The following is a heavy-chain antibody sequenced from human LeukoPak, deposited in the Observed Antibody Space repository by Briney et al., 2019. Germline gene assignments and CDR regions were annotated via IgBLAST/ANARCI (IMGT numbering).Heavy chain of an antibody. CDR3: ARDSDY. J-gene: IGHJ4*02. V-gene: IGHV1-18*01. CDR1: GYTFNTYG. CDR2: ISGNNGYT. Sequence: ASVKVSCKASGYTFNTYGISWVRQAPGQGLEWMGWISGNNGYTNYAQKFQGRVTITTDESTSTAYMELSSLRSEDTAVYYCARDSDYWGQGTLVTVSS.